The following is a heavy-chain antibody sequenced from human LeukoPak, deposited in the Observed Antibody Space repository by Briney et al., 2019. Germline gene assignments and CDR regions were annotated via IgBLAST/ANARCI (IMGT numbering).Heavy chain of an antibody. CDR3: ARGNNDDSSGYYDLDWFDP. D-gene: IGHD3-22*01. CDR1: GGTFSSYA. Sequence: ASVNVSCKASGGTFSSYASSWVRQAPGQGLEWMGGIIPIFGTANYAQKFQGRVTITADESMSTAYMELSSLRSEDTAVYYCARGNNDDSSGYYDLDWFDPWGQGTLVTVSS. V-gene: IGHV1-69*13. J-gene: IGHJ5*02. CDR2: IIPIFGTA.